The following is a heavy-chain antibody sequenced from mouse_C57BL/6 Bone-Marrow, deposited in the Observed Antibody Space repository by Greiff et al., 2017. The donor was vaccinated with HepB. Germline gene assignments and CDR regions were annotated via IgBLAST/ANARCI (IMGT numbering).Heavy chain of an antibody. CDR2: ISYDGSN. V-gene: IGHV3-6*01. J-gene: IGHJ3*01. CDR1: GYSITSGYY. CDR3: ARESFYYYGSREAWFAY. D-gene: IGHD1-1*01. Sequence: EVQLQESGPGLVKPSQSLSLTCSVTGYSITSGYYWNWIRQFPGNKLEWMGYISYDGSNNYNPSLKNRISITRDTSKNQFFLKLNSVTTEDTATYYCARESFYYYGSREAWFAYWGQGTLVTVSA.